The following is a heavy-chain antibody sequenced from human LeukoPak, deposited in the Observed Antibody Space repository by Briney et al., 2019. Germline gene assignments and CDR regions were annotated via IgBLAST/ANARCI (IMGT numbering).Heavy chain of an antibody. CDR1: GGTFSSYA. CDR3: ARDDILTGFDY. D-gene: IGHD3-9*01. CDR2: MNPNSGNT. J-gene: IGHJ4*02. V-gene: IGHV1-8*02. Sequence: ASVKVSCKASGGTFSSYAISWVRQAPGQGLEWMGWMNPNSGNTGYAQKFQGRVTMTRNTSISTAYMELSSLRSEDTAVYYCARDDILTGFDYWGQGTLVTVSS.